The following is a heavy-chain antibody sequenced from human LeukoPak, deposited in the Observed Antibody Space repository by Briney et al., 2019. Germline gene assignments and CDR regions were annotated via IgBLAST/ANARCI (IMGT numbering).Heavy chain of an antibody. CDR1: GFTFSSYA. CDR3: AKDLERRYFDWVPIGY. CDR2: ISGSGGST. Sequence: GGSLRLSCTASGFTFSSYAMSWVRQAPGKGLEWVSAISGSGGSTYYADSVKGRFTISRDNSKNTLYLQMNSLRAEDTAVYYCAKDLERRYFDWVPIGYWGQGTLVTVSS. D-gene: IGHD3-9*01. V-gene: IGHV3-23*01. J-gene: IGHJ4*02.